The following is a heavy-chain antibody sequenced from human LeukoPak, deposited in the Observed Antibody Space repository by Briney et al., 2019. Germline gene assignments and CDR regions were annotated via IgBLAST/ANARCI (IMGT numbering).Heavy chain of an antibody. Sequence: PSETLSLTCTVSGDSISSYYWSWVRQPAGKGLEWIGRLYSTGSTKYNPSLKSRVTMSVDTSKNHFSLRLSSVTAADTAVYYCARERETSLSRVGPTIWYYYYYMDVWGKGTTVTVSS. CDR3: ARERETSLSRVGPTIWYYYYYMDV. CDR2: LYSTGST. CDR1: GDSISSYY. V-gene: IGHV4-4*07. D-gene: IGHD1-26*01. J-gene: IGHJ6*03.